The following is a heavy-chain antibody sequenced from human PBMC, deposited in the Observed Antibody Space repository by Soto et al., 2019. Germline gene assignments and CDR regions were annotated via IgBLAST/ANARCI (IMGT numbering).Heavy chain of an antibody. J-gene: IGHJ4*02. CDR2: ISAYNGNT. CDR1: GYTFTSYG. CDR3: ARITTPTTVTTGSNFDY. D-gene: IGHD4-17*01. V-gene: IGHV1-18*01. Sequence: QVQLVQSGAEVKKPGASVKVSCKASGYTFTSYGISWVRQAPGQGLEWMGWISAYNGNTNYAQKLQGRVTMTTDTSQSTAYMELRSLRSDDTAVYYCARITTPTTVTTGSNFDYWGQGTLVTVSS.